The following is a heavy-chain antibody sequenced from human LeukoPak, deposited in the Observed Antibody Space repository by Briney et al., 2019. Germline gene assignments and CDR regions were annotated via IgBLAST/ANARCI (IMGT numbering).Heavy chain of an antibody. CDR2: IYHSGST. Sequence: PSETLSLTCAVSGGSISSSNWWSWVRQPPGKGLEWIGEIYHSGSTNYNPSLKSRVTISVDKSKNQFSLKLSSVTAADTAVYYCAREKGIVGATTLDYWGQGTLVTVSP. J-gene: IGHJ4*02. CDR1: GGSISSSNW. V-gene: IGHV4-4*02. D-gene: IGHD1-26*01. CDR3: AREKGIVGATTLDY.